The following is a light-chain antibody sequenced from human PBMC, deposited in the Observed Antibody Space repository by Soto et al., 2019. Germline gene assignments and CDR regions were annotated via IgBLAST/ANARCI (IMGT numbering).Light chain of an antibody. CDR2: DAS. V-gene: IGKV1-33*01. J-gene: IGKJ3*01. CDR1: QDISNH. Sequence: DIQLTQSPSSLSASVGDRGTITCQASQDISNHLNWYQQKPGKAPNLLIYDASDLETGVPSRFSGGGSGTFFSFTINSLQPEDIATYYCQKHDGVPLFGPGTKVDIK. CDR3: QKHDGVPL.